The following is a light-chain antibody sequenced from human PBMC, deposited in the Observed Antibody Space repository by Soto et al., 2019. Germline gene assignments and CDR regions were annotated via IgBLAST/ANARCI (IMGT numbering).Light chain of an antibody. V-gene: IGKV1D-13*01. J-gene: IGKJ3*01. Sequence: IQLTQSPSSLSASVGDSVTITCRASQGIRSALAWYQQTPRRAPKLLIYDASTLESGVPSRFSGSRSRTDFSLTVSSLQSEDFATYYCHHFDDSPGTLGPGTKVDIK. CDR2: DAS. CDR3: HHFDDSPGT. CDR1: QGIRSA.